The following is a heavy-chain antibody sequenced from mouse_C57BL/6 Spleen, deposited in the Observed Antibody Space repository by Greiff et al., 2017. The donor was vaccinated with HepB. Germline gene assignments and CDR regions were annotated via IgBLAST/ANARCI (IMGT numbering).Heavy chain of an antibody. CDR1: GYTFTSYW. Sequence: VQLQQPGAELVMPGASVKLSCKASGYTFTSYWTHWVKQRPGQGLEWIGEIDPSDSYTNYNQKFKGKSTLTVDKSSSTAYMQLSSLTSEDSAVYYCAIISTERGDYWGQGTTLTVSS. CDR3: AIISTERGDY. V-gene: IGHV1-69*01. J-gene: IGHJ2*01. D-gene: IGHD1-1*01. CDR2: IDPSDSYT.